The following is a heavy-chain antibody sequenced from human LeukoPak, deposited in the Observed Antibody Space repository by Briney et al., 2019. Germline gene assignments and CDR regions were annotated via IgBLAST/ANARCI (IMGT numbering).Heavy chain of an antibody. CDR2: IYYSGST. V-gene: IGHV4-39*07. Sequence: SETLSLTCTVSGGSISSSSYYWGWIRQPPGKGLEWIGSIYYSGSTYYNPSLKSRVTISVDTSKNQFSLKLSSVTAADTAVYYCAIYYYGSGRGGSGYYFDYWGQGTLVTVSS. CDR3: AIYYYGSGRGGSGYYFDY. D-gene: IGHD3-10*01. J-gene: IGHJ4*02. CDR1: GGSISSSSYY.